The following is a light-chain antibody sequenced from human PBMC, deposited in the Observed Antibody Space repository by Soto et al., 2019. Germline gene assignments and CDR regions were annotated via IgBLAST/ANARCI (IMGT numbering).Light chain of an antibody. J-gene: IGLJ1*01. CDR1: SSDVGSYNR. CDR3: NSYTGSSTYV. Sequence: QSALTQPPSVSGSPGQSVAISCTGTSSDVGSYNRVSWYQQPPGAAPKLMIYEVSNRPSGVPDRFSGSKSGNTASLTISGLQAEDEADYYCNSYTGSSTYVVGTGTKVTV. V-gene: IGLV2-18*02. CDR2: EVS.